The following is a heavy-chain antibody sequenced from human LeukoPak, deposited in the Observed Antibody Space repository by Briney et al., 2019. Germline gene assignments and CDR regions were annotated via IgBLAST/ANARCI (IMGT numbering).Heavy chain of an antibody. Sequence: SETLSLTCAVYGGSFSGYYWSWIRQPPGKGLEWIGEINHSGSTNYNPSLKSRVTISVDTSQNQFSLKLSSVTAADTAVYYCARAKGSGSYFNWFDPWGQGTLVTVSS. CDR1: GGSFSGYY. D-gene: IGHD3-10*01. CDR2: INHSGST. CDR3: ARAKGSGSYFNWFDP. J-gene: IGHJ5*02. V-gene: IGHV4-34*01.